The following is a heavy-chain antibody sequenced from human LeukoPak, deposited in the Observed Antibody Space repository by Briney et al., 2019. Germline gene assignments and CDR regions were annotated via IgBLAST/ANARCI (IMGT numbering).Heavy chain of an antibody. CDR1: GFTFSSYW. CDR2: INHNGNVN. CDR3: AKANVVAAMADWFDP. Sequence: GGSLRLSCAASGFTFSSYWMNWARQAPGKGLEWVASINHNGNVNYYVDSVKGRFTISRDNAKNSLYLQMSNLRAEDTAVYYCAKANVVAAMADWFDPWGQGTLVTVSS. J-gene: IGHJ5*02. D-gene: IGHD2-15*01. V-gene: IGHV3-7*03.